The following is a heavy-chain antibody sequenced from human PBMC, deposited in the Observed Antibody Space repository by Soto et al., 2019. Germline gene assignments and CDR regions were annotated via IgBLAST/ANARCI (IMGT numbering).Heavy chain of an antibody. CDR3: ARDKGDTAMVTGFDY. CDR2: IWYDGSNK. CDR1: GFTFSSYG. D-gene: IGHD5-18*01. V-gene: IGHV3-33*01. J-gene: IGHJ4*02. Sequence: QVQLVESGGGVVQPGRSLRPSCAASGFTFSSYGMHWVRQAPGKGLEWVAVIWYDGSNKYYADSVKGRFTISRDNSKNTLYLQMNSLRAEDTAVYYCARDKGDTAMVTGFDYWGQGTLVTVSS.